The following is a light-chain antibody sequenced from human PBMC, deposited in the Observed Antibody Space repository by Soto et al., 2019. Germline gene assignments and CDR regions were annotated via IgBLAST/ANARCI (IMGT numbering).Light chain of an antibody. CDR3: HQYNDWAGWT. Sequence: LTQSPATLSVSPGERAILSCRASQSLSNLAWYQQKPGQAPRLLIYGASTRATGIPARFSGSGSGTEFTLTISSLQSEDVAVYYCHQYNDWAGWTFGQGTRVEIK. CDR1: QSLSN. CDR2: GAS. J-gene: IGKJ1*01. V-gene: IGKV3-15*01.